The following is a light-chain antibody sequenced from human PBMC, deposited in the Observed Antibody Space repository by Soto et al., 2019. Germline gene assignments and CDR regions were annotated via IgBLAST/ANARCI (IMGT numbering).Light chain of an antibody. V-gene: IGKV1-9*01. CDR2: AAS. Sequence: DIQLTQSPSFLSESVGDTVTITCRASQTISTSLAWYRQKSGMAPELLVYAASTLHSGVPSRFSGGGSGTDFTLTITGLQPEDFATYSCQQVNGYPFTFGGGTKVEIK. J-gene: IGKJ4*01. CDR3: QQVNGYPFT. CDR1: QTISTS.